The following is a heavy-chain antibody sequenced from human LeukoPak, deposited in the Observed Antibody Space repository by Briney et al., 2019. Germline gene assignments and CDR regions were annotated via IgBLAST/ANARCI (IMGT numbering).Heavy chain of an antibody. J-gene: IGHJ3*02. CDR1: GGSISSSNW. CDR3: AREEGDCSGGSCYSDAFDI. V-gene: IGHV4-4*02. CDR2: IYHSGST. Sequence: SETLSLTCAVSGGSISSSNWWSWVRQPPGKGLEWIGEIYHSGSTNYNPSLKSRVTISVDTSKNQFSLKLSSVTAADTAVYYCAREEGDCSGGSCYSDAFDIWGQGTMVTVSS. D-gene: IGHD2-15*01.